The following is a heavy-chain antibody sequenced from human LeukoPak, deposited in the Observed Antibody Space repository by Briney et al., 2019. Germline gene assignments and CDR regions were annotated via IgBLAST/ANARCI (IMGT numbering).Heavy chain of an antibody. Sequence: PGGSLRLSCEASGFTLNKYWMHWVRQAPGRGLVWDPRITGDGSDIAYADSVKGRFTVSRDDAKNTLFLQMTSLRVEDTAIYYCARDAYTTTSNWLDPWGQGTLVTVSS. CDR3: ARDAYTTTSNWLDP. CDR2: ITGDGSDI. V-gene: IGHV3-74*01. D-gene: IGHD4-17*01. CDR1: GFTLNKYW. J-gene: IGHJ5*02.